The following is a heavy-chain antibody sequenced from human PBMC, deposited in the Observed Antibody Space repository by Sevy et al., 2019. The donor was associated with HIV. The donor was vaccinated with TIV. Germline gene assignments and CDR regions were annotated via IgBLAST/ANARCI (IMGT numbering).Heavy chain of an antibody. V-gene: IGHV3-43*01. CDR3: AKDTRYCSGGSCYLEVGAFDI. Sequence: GGSLRLSCAASGFTFDDYTMHWVRQAPGKGLEWVSLISWDGGSTYYADSVKGRFTISRDNSKNSLYLQMNSLRTEDTALYYCAKDTRYCSGGSCYLEVGAFDIWGQGTMVTVS. CDR1: GFTFDDYT. J-gene: IGHJ3*02. D-gene: IGHD2-15*01. CDR2: ISWDGGST.